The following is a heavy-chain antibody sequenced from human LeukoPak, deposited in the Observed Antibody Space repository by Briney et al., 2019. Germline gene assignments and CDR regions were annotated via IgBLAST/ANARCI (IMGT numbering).Heavy chain of an antibody. V-gene: IGHV6-1*01. J-gene: IGHJ4*02. Sequence: PSQTLSLTCAISGDSVSSTSAAWTWIRQSPSRGLEWLGRTYYRTKWYSDSAVSVQSRITINPDTSKNQFSLQLNSVIPEDTAVYYCARDGGWFYDYWGQGTLVTVSS. CDR2: TYYRTKWYS. CDR1: GDSVSSTSAA. D-gene: IGHD6-19*01. CDR3: ARDGGWFYDY.